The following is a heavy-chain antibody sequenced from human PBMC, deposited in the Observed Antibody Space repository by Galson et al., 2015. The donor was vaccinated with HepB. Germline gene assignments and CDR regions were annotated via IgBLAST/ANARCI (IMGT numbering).Heavy chain of an antibody. J-gene: IGHJ3*02. Sequence: SLRLSCAASGFTFSSYSMNWVRQAPGKGLEWVSSISSGSSYIYYADSVKGRFTISRDNAKNSLYLQMNSLRAEDTAVYYCASHRAYSSSSNAFDIWGQGTMVTVSS. D-gene: IGHD6-6*01. CDR2: ISSGSSYI. CDR1: GFTFSSYS. CDR3: ASHRAYSSSSNAFDI. V-gene: IGHV3-21*01.